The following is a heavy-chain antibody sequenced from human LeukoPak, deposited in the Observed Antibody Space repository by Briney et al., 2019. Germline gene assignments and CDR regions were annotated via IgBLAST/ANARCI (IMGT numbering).Heavy chain of an antibody. CDR3: AREVGRGFDY. CDR2: ISAYDGLR. Sequence: ASVKVSCKASGYTFTTYGISWVRQAPGLGLEWMAWISAYDGLRNDAQKFQGRVTTTIDTSTNTAYMELRSLRSDDTAVYYCAREVGRGFDYWGQGTLVTVSS. J-gene: IGHJ4*02. D-gene: IGHD1-26*01. CDR1: GYTFTTYG. V-gene: IGHV1-18*01.